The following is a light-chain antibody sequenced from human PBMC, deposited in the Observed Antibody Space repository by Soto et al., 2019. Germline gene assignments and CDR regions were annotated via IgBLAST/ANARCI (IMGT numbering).Light chain of an antibody. CDR1: DSNIGNNA. J-gene: IGLJ3*02. CDR2: FDN. Sequence: QSLVTQPPSVSAAPRQRVTISCSGSDSNIGNNAVNWYQKVPGKAPKLLIHFDNRVASGVSDRISGSKSGTAASLSISGIQSEDEADYYCAVWDDSLNGPVFGGGTKLTVL. CDR3: AVWDDSLNGPV. V-gene: IGLV1-36*01.